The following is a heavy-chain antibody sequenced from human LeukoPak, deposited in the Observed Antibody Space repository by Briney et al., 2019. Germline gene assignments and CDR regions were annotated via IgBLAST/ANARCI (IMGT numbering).Heavy chain of an antibody. Sequence: GGSLRLSCAASGFTFSSYAMSWVRQTPGKGLEWVSVIYVGGSAYYADSVKGRFTISGDSSKNTLYLQMNSLRAEDTAVYYCARLKIDGTHFDYWGQGTLVTVSS. CDR3: ARLKIDGTHFDY. V-gene: IGHV3-53*01. CDR1: GFTFSSYA. D-gene: IGHD3-9*01. CDR2: IYVGGSA. J-gene: IGHJ4*02.